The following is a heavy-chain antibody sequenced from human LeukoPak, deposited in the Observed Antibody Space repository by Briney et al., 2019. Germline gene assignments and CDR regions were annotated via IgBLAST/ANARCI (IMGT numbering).Heavy chain of an antibody. V-gene: IGHV5-51*01. CDR1: GYSFTSYW. D-gene: IGHD2-2*01. Sequence: GESLKISCKGSGYSFTSYWIVWVRQMPGKGLEWMGIIYPGDSDTRYSPSFQGQVTISADKSISTAYLHWSSLKASDTAMYYCARHFARGSMTSPAGYWGQGTLVTVSS. CDR2: IYPGDSDT. CDR3: ARHFARGSMTSPAGY. J-gene: IGHJ4*02.